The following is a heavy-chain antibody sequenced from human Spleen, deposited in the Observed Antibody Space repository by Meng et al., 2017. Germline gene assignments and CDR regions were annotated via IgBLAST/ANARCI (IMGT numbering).Heavy chain of an antibody. Sequence: QVQLVQSGAGVKKPGASVKVSCKASGYTFIGHYIHWVRQAPGQGLEWVGRSNPNTGGTNYAQKFQGRVTMTRDTSVSTAYMELGSLRSDDTAVYYCAREGYNTGWTYFDYWGQGTLVTVSS. V-gene: IGHV1-2*06. D-gene: IGHD6-19*01. J-gene: IGHJ4*02. CDR2: SNPNTGGT. CDR1: GYTFIGHY. CDR3: AREGYNTGWTYFDY.